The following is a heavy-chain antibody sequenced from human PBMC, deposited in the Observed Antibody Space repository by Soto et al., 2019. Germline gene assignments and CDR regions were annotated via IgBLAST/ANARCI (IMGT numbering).Heavy chain of an antibody. CDR2: FDSEDGET. CDR1: GYTLTELS. J-gene: IGHJ5*02. Sequence: ASVKVSCKVSGYTLTELSIHWVRQAPGKGLQWMGGFDSEDGETIYAQKFQGRVTMTRNTSISTAYMELSSLRSEDTAVYYCARFNDFSRLNCFDPWGQGTLVTVSS. V-gene: IGHV1-24*01. CDR3: ARFNDFSRLNCFDP. D-gene: IGHD2-21*02.